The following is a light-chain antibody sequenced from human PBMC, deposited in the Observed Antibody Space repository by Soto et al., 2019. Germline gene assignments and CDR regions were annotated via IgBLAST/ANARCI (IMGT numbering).Light chain of an antibody. CDR2: EVS. Sequence: QSALTQPASVSGSPGQSITSSCTGTSSDVGGYNYVSWYQQHPGKAPKLMIYEVSNRPSGVSNRFSGSKSGNTASLTISGLQADDEADYYCSSYTSSSTLVFGTGTKVTVL. CDR1: SSDVGGYNY. V-gene: IGLV2-14*01. CDR3: SSYTSSSTLV. J-gene: IGLJ1*01.